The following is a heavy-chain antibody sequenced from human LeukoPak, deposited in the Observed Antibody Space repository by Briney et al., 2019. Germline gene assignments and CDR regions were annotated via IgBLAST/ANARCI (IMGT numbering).Heavy chain of an antibody. CDR1: GYLFISYG. V-gene: IGHV1-18*01. J-gene: IGHJ3*02. CDR3: AKDLYSSLSGSEVFDI. Sequence: ASVKVSCKTSGYLFISYGINWVRQAPGQGLEWMGWISGHTGRATYSQKFQDRLTMTSDVPTTTAYMELTGLRFNDTAVYFCAKDLYSSLSGSEVFDIWGQGTRVTV. CDR2: ISGHTGRA. D-gene: IGHD3-10*01.